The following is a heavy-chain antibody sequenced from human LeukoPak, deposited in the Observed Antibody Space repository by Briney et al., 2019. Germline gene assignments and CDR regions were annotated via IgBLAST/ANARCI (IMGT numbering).Heavy chain of an antibody. V-gene: IGHV1-69*13. CDR2: IIPIFGTA. D-gene: IGHD6-19*01. CDR3: AREVVGSGWAPVLDY. J-gene: IGHJ4*02. Sequence: SVKVSCKASGYTFTSYGISWVRQAPGQGLEWVGGIIPIFGTANYAQKFQGRVTITADESTSTAYMELSSLRSEDTAVYYCAREVVGSGWAPVLDYWGQGTLVTVSS. CDR1: GYTFTSYG.